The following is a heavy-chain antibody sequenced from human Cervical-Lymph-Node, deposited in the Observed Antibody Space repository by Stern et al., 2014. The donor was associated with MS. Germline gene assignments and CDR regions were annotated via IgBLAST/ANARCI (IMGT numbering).Heavy chain of an antibody. J-gene: IGHJ4*02. CDR3: ARDTSSPERSDW. Sequence: EVHLVESGGGVIQPGGSLRLSCTASGFTVSRDYMTWVRQAPGQGLEWVSLITNGGSTFYTDAVKGRFTISRDDSKNTVYLHMTSLRAEDTAMYYCARDTSSPERSDWWGQGTLVTVSS. D-gene: IGHD1-1*01. V-gene: IGHV3-53*01. CDR1: GFTVSRDY. CDR2: ITNGGST.